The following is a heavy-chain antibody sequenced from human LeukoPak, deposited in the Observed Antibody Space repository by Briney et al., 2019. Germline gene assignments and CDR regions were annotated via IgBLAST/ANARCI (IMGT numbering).Heavy chain of an antibody. CDR3: ARDASSSWYPQGSYYFDY. CDR1: GGTFSSYA. D-gene: IGHD6-13*01. J-gene: IGHJ4*02. Sequence: SVKVSCKASGGTFSSYAISWVRQAPGQGLEWMGRIIPILGIANYAQKFQGRVTITADKSTSTAYMELSSLRSGDTAVYYCARDASSSWYPQGSYYFDYWGQGTLVTVSS. V-gene: IGHV1-69*04. CDR2: IIPILGIA.